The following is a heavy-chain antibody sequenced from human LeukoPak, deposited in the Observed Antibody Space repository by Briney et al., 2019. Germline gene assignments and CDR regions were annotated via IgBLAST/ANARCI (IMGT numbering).Heavy chain of an antibody. D-gene: IGHD4-17*01. CDR2: IYHSGST. J-gene: IGHJ4*02. V-gene: IGHV4-4*02. CDR1: GGSISSSNW. CDR3: ARANRLYGDRDPGSY. Sequence: SETLSLTCAVSGGSISSSNWWSWVRQPPGKGLEWIGEIYHSGSTNYNPSLKSRVTISVDKSKNQFSLKLSSVTAEDTAVYYCARANRLYGDRDPGSYWGQGTLVTVSS.